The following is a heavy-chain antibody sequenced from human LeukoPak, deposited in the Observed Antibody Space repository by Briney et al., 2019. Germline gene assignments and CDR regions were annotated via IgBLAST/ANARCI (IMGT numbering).Heavy chain of an antibody. CDR1: GFTFNNYW. J-gene: IGHJ4*02. Sequence: GGSLRLSCAASGFTFNNYWMSWVRQAPGKGLEWVANIKQDGSKKYYVDSVKGRFTISRDNAKNSLYLQMNSLRAEDTAVYYCARVGGAYYGSGSYYSGYRGQGTLVTVSS. CDR3: ARVGGAYYGSGSYYSGY. CDR2: IKQDGSKK. D-gene: IGHD3-10*01. V-gene: IGHV3-7*01.